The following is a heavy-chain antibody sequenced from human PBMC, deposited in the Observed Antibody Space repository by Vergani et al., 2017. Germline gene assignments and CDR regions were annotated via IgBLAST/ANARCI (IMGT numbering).Heavy chain of an antibody. V-gene: IGHV3-33*08. CDR3: ATNWGSDAFDI. CDR1: GFTFSSYG. Sequence: QVQLVESGGGVVQPGRSLRLSCAASGFTFSSYGMHWVRQAPGKGLEWVAVIWYDGSNKYYADSVKGRFTISRDNSKNTLYLQMNSLRAEDTAVYYCATNWGSDAFDIWGQGTMVTVSS. J-gene: IGHJ3*02. D-gene: IGHD7-27*01. CDR2: IWYDGSNK.